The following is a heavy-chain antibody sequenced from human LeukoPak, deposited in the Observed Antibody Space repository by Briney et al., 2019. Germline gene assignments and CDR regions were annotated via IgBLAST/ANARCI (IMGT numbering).Heavy chain of an antibody. CDR1: GGSISSSFYY. J-gene: IGHJ4*02. V-gene: IGHV4-39*01. CDR3: FNGAMVRGGPIDY. CDR2: IYHSGST. D-gene: IGHD3-10*01. Sequence: SETLSLTCTVSGGSISSSFYYWGWIRQPPGKGLEWIGSIYHSGSTYYNPSLKSRVTISVDTSKNQFSLKLSSVTAADTAVYYCFNGAMVRGGPIDYWGQGTLVTVSS.